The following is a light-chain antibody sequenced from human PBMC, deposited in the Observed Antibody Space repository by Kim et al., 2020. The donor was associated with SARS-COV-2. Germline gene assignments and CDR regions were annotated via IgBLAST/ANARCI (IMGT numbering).Light chain of an antibody. Sequence: NFMLTQTHSVSESPGKTVTISCTRSSGSIANNYVQWYQQRPGSVPTTLIYEDNQRPSGVPDRFSGSIDSSSNSAFLTISGLKTEDESDYFCQSYHDNIRVFGGGTQLTVL. CDR3: QSYHDNIRV. CDR1: SGSIANNY. V-gene: IGLV6-57*04. J-gene: IGLJ2*01. CDR2: EDN.